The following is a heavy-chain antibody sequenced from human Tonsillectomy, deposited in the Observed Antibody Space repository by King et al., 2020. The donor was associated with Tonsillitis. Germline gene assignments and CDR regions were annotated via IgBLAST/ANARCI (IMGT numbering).Heavy chain of an antibody. V-gene: IGHV1-2*02. CDR3: ARDPFLTTRGYFDY. J-gene: IGHJ4*02. D-gene: IGHD4/OR15-4a*01. CDR1: GYTFTDYY. Sequence: VQLVESGAEVKKPGASVKVSCKTSGYTFTDYYMHWVRQAPGQGLEWMGWINPNSGGTDYAQKFVGRVTITGDTSIGTAYMELNRLKSDDTALYYCARDPFLTTRGYFDYWGQGTVVTVSS. CDR2: INPNSGGT.